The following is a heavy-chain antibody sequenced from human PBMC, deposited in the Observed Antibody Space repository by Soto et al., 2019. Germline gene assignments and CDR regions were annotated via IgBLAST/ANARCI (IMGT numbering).Heavy chain of an antibody. J-gene: IGHJ4*02. D-gene: IGHD6-13*01. Sequence: SETLSLTCTVSGGSISSSSYYWGWIRQPPGKGLEWIGSIYYSGSTYYNPSLKSRVTISVDTSKNQFSLKLSSVTAADTAVYYCARDRGAPGIAADGTYFDYWGQGTLVTVSS. CDR3: ARDRGAPGIAADGTYFDY. CDR2: IYYSGST. V-gene: IGHV4-39*07. CDR1: GGSISSSSYY.